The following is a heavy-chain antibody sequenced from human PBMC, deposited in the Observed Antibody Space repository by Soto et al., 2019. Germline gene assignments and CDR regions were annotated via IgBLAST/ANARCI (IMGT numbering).Heavy chain of an antibody. V-gene: IGHV1-69*01. CDR2: IIPIFGTP. CDR3: ARDRDDYGSGNYYNRIDF. J-gene: IGHJ4*02. Sequence: QVQLVQSGAEVKKPGSSVKVSCKASGGIFSTYAISWLRQAPGQGLEWMGGIIPIFGTPNYAQRFQGRVTITADESTSTAHMELSRLRFEDTAVYYCARDRDDYGSGNYYNRIDFWGQGTLVTVSS. CDR1: GGIFSTYA. D-gene: IGHD3-10*01.